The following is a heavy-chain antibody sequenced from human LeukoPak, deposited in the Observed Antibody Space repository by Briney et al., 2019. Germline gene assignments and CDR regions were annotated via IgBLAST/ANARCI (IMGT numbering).Heavy chain of an antibody. Sequence: PSETLSLTCAVYGGSFSGYYWSWIRQPPGKGLEWVGEINHSGSTNYNPSLKSRVTISVDTSKNQFSLKLSSVTAADTAVYYCASLRPSRGYSYGHRDYWGQGTLVIVSS. CDR3: ASLRPSRGYSYGHRDY. CDR1: GGSFSGYY. D-gene: IGHD5-18*01. J-gene: IGHJ4*02. V-gene: IGHV4-34*01. CDR2: INHSGST.